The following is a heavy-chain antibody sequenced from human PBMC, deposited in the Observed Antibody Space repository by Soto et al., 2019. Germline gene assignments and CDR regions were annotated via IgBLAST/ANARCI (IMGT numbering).Heavy chain of an antibody. Sequence: SVKVSCKASGGTFSSYAISWVRQAPGQGLEWMGGIIPIFGTANYAQKFRGRVTITSDRSVSTAYMELSSLRSEDMVVYSCVRDPKYPGIAAAGKGWGQGTLVTVSS. J-gene: IGHJ4*02. V-gene: IGHV1-69*05. CDR2: IIPIFGTA. D-gene: IGHD6-13*01. CDR1: GGTFSSYA. CDR3: VRDPKYPGIAAAGKG.